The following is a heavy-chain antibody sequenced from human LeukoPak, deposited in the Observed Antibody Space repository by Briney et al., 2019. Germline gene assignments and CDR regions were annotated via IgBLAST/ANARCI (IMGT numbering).Heavy chain of an antibody. CDR3: ARDRATMVRGVTRGRFDL. CDR1: GGSISSGDYY. J-gene: IGHJ2*01. V-gene: IGHV4-30-4*01. D-gene: IGHD3-10*01. CDR2: IYYSGST. Sequence: SETLSLTCTVSGGSISSGDYYWSWIRQPPGKGLEWIGYIYYSGSTYYNPSLKSRVTISVDTSKNQFSLKLSSVTAADTAVYYCARDRATMVRGVTRGRFDLWGRGTLVTVSP.